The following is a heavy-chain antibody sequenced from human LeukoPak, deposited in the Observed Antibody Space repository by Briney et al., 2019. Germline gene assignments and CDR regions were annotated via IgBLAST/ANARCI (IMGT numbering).Heavy chain of an antibody. CDR3: ASERGVSGGSCYGNWFDP. CDR2: ISSSSSYT. V-gene: IGHV3-21*01. CDR1: GFTFSSYS. D-gene: IGHD2-15*01. J-gene: IGHJ5*02. Sequence: GGSLRLSCAASGFTFSSYSMNWVRQAPGKGLEWVSSISSSSSYTYYADSVKGRFTISRDNAKNSLYLQMNSLRAEDTAVYYCASERGVSGGSCYGNWFDPWGQGTLVTVSS.